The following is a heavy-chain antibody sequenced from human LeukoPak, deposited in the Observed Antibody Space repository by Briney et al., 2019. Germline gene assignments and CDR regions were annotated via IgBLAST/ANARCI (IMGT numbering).Heavy chain of an antibody. V-gene: IGHV3-53*04. CDR3: TRYDGSGTFDY. J-gene: IGHJ4*02. CDR2: IFSGGST. D-gene: IGHD3-3*01. CDR1: GFTVSSNY. Sequence: GGSLRLSCAVSGFTVSSNYMSWVRQAPGKGLEWVSVIFSGGSTYYADSVKGRFTISRHKSNNTLYLQMNSLRGEETAVYYCTRYDGSGTFDYWGQGTLVTVSS.